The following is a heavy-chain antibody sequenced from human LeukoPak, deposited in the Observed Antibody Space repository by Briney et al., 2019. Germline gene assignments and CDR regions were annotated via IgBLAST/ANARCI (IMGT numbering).Heavy chain of an antibody. D-gene: IGHD2-21*01. CDR2: ISSSSSYI. V-gene: IGHV3-21*01. CDR1: GFTFSSYS. Sequence: GGSLRLSCAASGFTFSSYSMNWVRQAPGKGLEWVSSISSSSSYIYYADSVKGRFTISRDNPKNSLYLQMNSLRAEDTAVYYCARDLRAYCGGDCPFDYWGQGTLVTVSS. CDR3: ARDLRAYCGGDCPFDY. J-gene: IGHJ4*02.